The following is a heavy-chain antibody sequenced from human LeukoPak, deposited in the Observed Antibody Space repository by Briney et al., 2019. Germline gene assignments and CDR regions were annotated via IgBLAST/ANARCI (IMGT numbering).Heavy chain of an antibody. CDR1: GFTFDDYA. CDR2: ISWNSGSI. D-gene: IGHD6-19*01. V-gene: IGHV3-9*01. Sequence: QTGGSLRLSCAASGFTFDDYAMHWVRQAPGKGLEWVSGISWNSGSIDYADSVKGRFTISRDNAKNSLYLQMNSLRAEDTAVYYCAKYINAVDFWGQGTLVTVSS. CDR3: AKYINAVDF. J-gene: IGHJ4*02.